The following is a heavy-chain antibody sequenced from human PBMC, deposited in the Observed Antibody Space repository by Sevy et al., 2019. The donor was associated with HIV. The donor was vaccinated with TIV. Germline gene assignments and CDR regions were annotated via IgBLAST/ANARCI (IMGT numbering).Heavy chain of an antibody. J-gene: IGHJ3*02. V-gene: IGHV3-48*02. Sequence: GGSLRLSCAASGFTFSSYSMNWVRQAPGKGLEWVSYISSSSSTIYYADSVKGRFTISRDNAKNSRYLQMNSLRDEDTAVYYCARTACSGGSCYLGAFDIWGQGTMVTVSS. CDR1: GFTFSSYS. CDR2: ISSSSSTI. D-gene: IGHD2-15*01. CDR3: ARTACSGGSCYLGAFDI.